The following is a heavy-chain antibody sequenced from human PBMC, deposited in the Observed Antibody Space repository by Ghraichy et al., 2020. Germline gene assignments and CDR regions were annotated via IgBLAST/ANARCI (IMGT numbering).Heavy chain of an antibody. D-gene: IGHD6-19*01. V-gene: IGHV1-69*06. J-gene: IGHJ4*02. CDR2: IIPIFGTA. CDR3: ARMEMAVAGTRMVWYFDY. CDR1: GGTFSSYA. Sequence: SVKVSCKASGGTFSSYAISWVRQAPGQGLEWMGGIIPIFGTANYAQKFQGRVTITADKSTSTAYMELSSLRSEDTAVYYCARMEMAVAGTRMVWYFDYWGQGTLVTVSS.